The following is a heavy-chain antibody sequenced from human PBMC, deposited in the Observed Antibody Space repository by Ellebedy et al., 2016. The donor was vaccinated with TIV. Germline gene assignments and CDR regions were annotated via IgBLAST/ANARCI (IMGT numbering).Heavy chain of an antibody. CDR1: GGSFSGYY. CDR2: INHSGST. CDR3: ARGRSNYVPSIQYYFDY. Sequence: SETLSLTXAVYGGSFSGYYWSWIRQPPGKGLEWIGEINHSGSTNYNPSLKSRVTISVDTSKNQFSLKLSSVTAADTAVYYCARGRSNYVPSIQYYFDYWGQGTLVTVSS. D-gene: IGHD4-11*01. J-gene: IGHJ4*02. V-gene: IGHV4-34*01.